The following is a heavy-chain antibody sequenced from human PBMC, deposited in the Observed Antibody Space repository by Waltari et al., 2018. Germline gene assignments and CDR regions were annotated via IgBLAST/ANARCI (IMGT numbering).Heavy chain of an antibody. CDR1: GYSINSGYY. V-gene: IGHV4-38-2*02. J-gene: IGHJ4*02. CDR2: IYHSGST. Sequence: QVQLQESGPGLVKPSETLSLTCAVSGYSINSGYYWGWTRQPPGKGLEWIGSIYHSGSTYYNPSLKSRVTISVDTSKNQFSLKLSSVTAADTAVYYCAREGAAARLIDYWGQGTLVTVSS. D-gene: IGHD6-13*01. CDR3: AREGAAARLIDY.